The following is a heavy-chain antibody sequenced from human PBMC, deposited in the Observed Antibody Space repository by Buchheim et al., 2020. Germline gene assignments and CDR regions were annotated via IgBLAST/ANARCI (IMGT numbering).Heavy chain of an antibody. V-gene: IGHV4-61*08. J-gene: IGHJ4*02. CDR1: SGSDIRGAYY. D-gene: IGHD3-22*01. CDR2: IYYSGPT. Sequence: QVQLQESGPGLLQPSETLSLTCTVSSGSDIRGAYYWSWIRQPPGKGLEWIGYIYYSGPTTYSPSLQSRVTISVDTTKQRFSLNLSSVTAADTAIYYCARGIPHLSDRGPSYDSSGFYLYYFDYWGPGTL. CDR3: ARGIPHLSDRGPSYDSSGFYLYYFDY.